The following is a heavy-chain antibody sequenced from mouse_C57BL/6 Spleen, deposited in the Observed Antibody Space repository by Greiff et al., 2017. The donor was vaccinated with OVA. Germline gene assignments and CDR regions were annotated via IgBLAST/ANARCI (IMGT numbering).Heavy chain of an antibody. CDR2: IDPSDSYT. D-gene: IGHD1-1*01. V-gene: IGHV1-50*01. Sequence: QVQLQQPGAELVKPGASVKLSCKASGYTFTSYWMQWVKQRPGQGLEWIGEIDPSDSYTNYNQKFKGKATLTVDPSSSTAYMQLSSLTSEDYAVYCCARGDFTLYGGFAYWGQGTLVTVSA. CDR3: ARGDFTLYGGFAY. CDR1: GYTFTSYW. J-gene: IGHJ3*01.